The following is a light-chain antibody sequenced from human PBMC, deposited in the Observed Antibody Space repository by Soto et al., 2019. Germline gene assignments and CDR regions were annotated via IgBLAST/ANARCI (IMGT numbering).Light chain of an antibody. CDR2: GAS. V-gene: IGKV3-20*01. CDR1: QSVSSSY. CDR3: QQYGKT. Sequence: EIVLTQSPGTLSLSPGERATLSCRASQSVSSSYLAWYQQKPGQAPRLLIYGASSRATGIPDRFSGSGSGTDFPLTISRLEPEDFAVYYCQQYGKTFGQGTKV. J-gene: IGKJ1*01.